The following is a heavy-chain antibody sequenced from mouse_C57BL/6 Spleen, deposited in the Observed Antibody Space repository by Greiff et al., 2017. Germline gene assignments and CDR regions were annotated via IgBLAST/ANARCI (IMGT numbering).Heavy chain of an antibody. CDR2: IDPSDSYT. D-gene: IGHD3-2*02. CDR1: GYTFTSYW. Sequence: QVQLQQPGAELVKPGASVKLSCKASGYTFTSYWMQWVKQRPGQGLEWIGEIDPSDSYTNYNQKFKGKATLTVDTSSSTAYMQLSSLTSEDSAVYYCARSKWASSGYVDYWGQGTTLTVSS. J-gene: IGHJ2*01. V-gene: IGHV1-50*01. CDR3: ARSKWASSGYVDY.